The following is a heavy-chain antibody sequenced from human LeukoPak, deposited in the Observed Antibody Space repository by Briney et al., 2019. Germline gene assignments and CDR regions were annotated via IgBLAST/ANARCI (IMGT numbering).Heavy chain of an antibody. CDR1: GYTFTSYA. Sequence: SVKVSCKASGYTFTSYAMNWVRQAPGQGLEWMGGIIPIFGTANYAQKFQGRVTITADESTSTAYMELSSLRSEDTAVYYCAREGEWGNWFDPWGQGTLVTVSS. CDR3: AREGEWGNWFDP. D-gene: IGHD3-16*01. CDR2: IIPIFGTA. V-gene: IGHV1-69*13. J-gene: IGHJ5*02.